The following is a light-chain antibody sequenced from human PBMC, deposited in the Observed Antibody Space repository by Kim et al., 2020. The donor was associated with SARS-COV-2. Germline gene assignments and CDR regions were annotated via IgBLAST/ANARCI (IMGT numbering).Light chain of an antibody. J-gene: IGKJ1*01. CDR3: QKYNSAPQT. CDR2: AAS. Sequence: DIQMTSSPSSLSASVGDRVTITCRASQGISNYLAWYQQKPGKVPKLLIYAASTLQSGVPSRFSGSGSGTDFTLTISSLPPEDVATYYCQKYNSAPQTFGQGTKVDIK. V-gene: IGKV1-27*01. CDR1: QGISNY.